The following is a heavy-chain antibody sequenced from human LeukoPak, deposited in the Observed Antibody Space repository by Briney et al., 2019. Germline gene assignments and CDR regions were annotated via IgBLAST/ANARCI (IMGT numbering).Heavy chain of an antibody. CDR3: ARVPLKKQWLPTRGAFDI. Sequence: PGGSLRLSCAASGFTFSDHYMHWVRQAPGKGLVWVSRINSDGSSTSYADSVKGRFTISRDNAKNTLYLQMNSLRAEDTAVYYCARVPLKKQWLPTRGAFDIWGQGTMVTVSS. D-gene: IGHD6-19*01. CDR1: GFTFSDHY. V-gene: IGHV3-74*01. CDR2: INSDGSST. J-gene: IGHJ3*02.